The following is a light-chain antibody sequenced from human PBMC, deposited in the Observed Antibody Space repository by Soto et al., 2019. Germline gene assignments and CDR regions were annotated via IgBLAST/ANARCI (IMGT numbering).Light chain of an antibody. CDR2: DAS. Sequence: EIVMTQSPATLSVSPGEGATLSCRASQSVRTSLAWYQHKPGQAPRLLIYDASSRATGIPDRFSGSGSGTDFTLTISRLEPEDFAVYYCHQYGSSSWTFGQGTKVDIK. J-gene: IGKJ1*01. CDR1: QSVRTS. CDR3: HQYGSSSWT. V-gene: IGKV3-20*01.